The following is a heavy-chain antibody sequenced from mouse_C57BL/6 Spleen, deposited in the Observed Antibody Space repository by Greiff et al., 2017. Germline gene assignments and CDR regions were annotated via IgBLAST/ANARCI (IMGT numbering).Heavy chain of an antibody. CDR3: ARIHFDY. J-gene: IGHJ2*01. V-gene: IGHV2-2*01. CDR2: IWSGGST. CDR1: GFSLTSYG. Sequence: VKLMESGPGLVQPSQSLSITCTVSGFSLTSYGVHWVRQSPGKGLEWLGEIWSGGSTDYNEAFISSLSITKDNSKSQVFFKMNSLQADDTAIYYCARIHFDYWGQGTTLTVSS.